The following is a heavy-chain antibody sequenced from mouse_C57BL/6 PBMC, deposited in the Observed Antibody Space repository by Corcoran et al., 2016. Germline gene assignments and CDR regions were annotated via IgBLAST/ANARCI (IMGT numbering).Heavy chain of an antibody. V-gene: IGHV1-26*01. CDR3: ARGSSSGYPWFAY. CDR1: GYTFTDYY. J-gene: IGHJ3*01. CDR2: LNPNNGGT. D-gene: IGHD3-2*02. Sequence: EVQLQQSGPELVKPGASVKISCKASGYTFTDYYMNWVKQSHGKSLEWIGALNPNNGGTSYNQKFKGKATFTVDKSSSTAYRGLRSLTSEDSAVYYCARGSSSGYPWFAYWGQGTLVTVSA.